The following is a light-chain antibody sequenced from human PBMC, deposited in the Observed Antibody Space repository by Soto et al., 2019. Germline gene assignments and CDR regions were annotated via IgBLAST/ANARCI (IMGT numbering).Light chain of an antibody. J-gene: IGLJ1*01. CDR3: NSYTSNSPPNYV. V-gene: IGLV2-14*01. CDR2: DVS. CDR1: SSDVGGYNS. Sequence: QLVLTQPASVSGSPGQSITISCTGASSDVGGYNSVSWYQQHPGKAPKLMIYDVSNRPSGVSNRFSGSKSGNTASLTIAGLQAEDEADYYCNSYTSNSPPNYVCGTGTKLTVL.